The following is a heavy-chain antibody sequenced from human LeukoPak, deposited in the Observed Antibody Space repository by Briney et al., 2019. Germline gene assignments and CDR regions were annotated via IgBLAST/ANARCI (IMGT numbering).Heavy chain of an antibody. D-gene: IGHD2-15*01. CDR2: ISAYNGNT. J-gene: IGHJ4*02. CDR1: GYTFTIYG. CDR3: ARHPACSGGSCYGGRRAHFDY. Sequence: EASVKVSFKASGYTFTIYGISWVRRAPGQGLEWMGWISAYNGNTNYAQKLQGRVTMTTDTSTSTAYMELRSLRSDDTAVYYCARHPACSGGSCYGGRRAHFDYWGQGTLVTVSS. V-gene: IGHV1-18*01.